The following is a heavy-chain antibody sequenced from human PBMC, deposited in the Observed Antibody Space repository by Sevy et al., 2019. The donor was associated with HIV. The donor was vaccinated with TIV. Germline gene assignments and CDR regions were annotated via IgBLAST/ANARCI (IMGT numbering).Heavy chain of an antibody. D-gene: IGHD2-21*02. J-gene: IGHJ4*02. V-gene: IGHV3-30-3*01. CDR2: ISDDGSKK. Sequence: GGSLRLSCAASGFTLSSYILHWVHQAPGKGLEWVAGISDDGSKKYYADSVKGRFTISRDNSKNTLYLQMNSLRAEDTAMYYCARGFYCGGDCYGGHDYWGQGTLVTVSS. CDR1: GFTLSSYI. CDR3: ARGFYCGGDCYGGHDY.